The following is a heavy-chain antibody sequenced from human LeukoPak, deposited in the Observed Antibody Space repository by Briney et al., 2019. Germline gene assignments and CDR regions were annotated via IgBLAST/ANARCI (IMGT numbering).Heavy chain of an antibody. V-gene: IGHV1-2*02. CDR3: ARFLGITMVRGVPAY. Sequence: GASVKVSCKASGYTFGAYYMYWVRQAPGQGLEWMGWIRPNSGGTNYAQKFQGRVTMTRDTSISTAYMELSRLRSDDTAVYYCARFLGITMVRGVPAYWGQGTLVTVSS. CDR1: GYTFGAYY. CDR2: IRPNSGGT. J-gene: IGHJ4*02. D-gene: IGHD3-10*01.